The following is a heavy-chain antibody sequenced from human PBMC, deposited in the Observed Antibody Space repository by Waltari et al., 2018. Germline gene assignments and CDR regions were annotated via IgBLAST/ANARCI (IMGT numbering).Heavy chain of an antibody. CDR2: IDSGGST. CDR3: AGRRYFDY. CDR1: GFTVSSNY. V-gene: IGHV3-53*01. J-gene: IGHJ4*02. Sequence: EVQLVESCGGLIQPGVSLRLSCAAFGFTVSSNYISWVRQAPGKGLEWGVVIDSGGSTYYADSVKGRFTISRDNSKNTLYLQRNSLRAEDTAVYYCAGRRYFDYWGQGTLVTVSS.